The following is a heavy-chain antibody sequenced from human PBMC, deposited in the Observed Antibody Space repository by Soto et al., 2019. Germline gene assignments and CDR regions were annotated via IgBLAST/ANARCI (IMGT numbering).Heavy chain of an antibody. CDR3: ARVSGSSRMYSFDY. D-gene: IGHD6-19*01. CDR1: GFTFSSYS. CDR2: ISSSSSYI. J-gene: IGHJ4*02. V-gene: IGHV3-21*01. Sequence: EVQLVESGGGLVKPGGSLRLSCAASGFTFSSYSMNWVRQAPGKGLGWVSSISSSSSYIYYADSVKGRFTISRDNAKNSLYLQMNSLRAEDTAVYYCARVSGSSRMYSFDYWGQGTLVTVSS.